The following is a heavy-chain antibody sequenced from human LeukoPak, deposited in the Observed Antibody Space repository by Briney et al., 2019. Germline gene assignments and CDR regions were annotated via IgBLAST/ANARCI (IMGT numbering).Heavy chain of an antibody. CDR1: GYTLTELS. D-gene: IGHD1-26*01. J-gene: IGHJ4*02. CDR3: ATASWSGSYSFPGERTFDY. Sequence: LRASGKVSCKVSGYTLTELSMHWVRQAPGKGLEWMGGFDPEDGETIYAQKFQGRVTMTEDTSTDTAYMELSSLRSEDTAVYYCATASWSGSYSFPGERTFDYWGQGTLVTVSS. CDR2: FDPEDGET. V-gene: IGHV1-24*01.